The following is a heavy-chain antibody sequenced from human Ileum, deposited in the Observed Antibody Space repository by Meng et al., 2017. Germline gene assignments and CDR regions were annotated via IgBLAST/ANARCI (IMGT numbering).Heavy chain of an antibody. J-gene: IGHJ4*02. D-gene: IGHD5-18*01. CDR1: GFTLSSYA. V-gene: IGHV3-23*01. Sequence: EVSLLESGGRWVLAGGSLWLSCAASGFTLSSYAMSWVRQAPGKGLEWVSAISGGNTFNADSVQGRFTISRDNSKNTVDLQMNSLRAEDTAEYFCAKWGIGDTYGYVDYWGQGTLVTVSS. CDR3: AKWGIGDTYGYVDY. CDR2: ISGGNT.